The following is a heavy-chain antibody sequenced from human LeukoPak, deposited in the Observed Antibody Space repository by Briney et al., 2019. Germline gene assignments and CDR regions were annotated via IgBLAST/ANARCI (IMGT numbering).Heavy chain of an antibody. CDR3: ARVEPLYDSSGSSFDY. V-gene: IGHV4-39*07. Sequence: SETLSLTCTVSGGSISSSSYYWGWIRQPPGKGLEWIGSIYYSGSTYYNPSLKSRVTISVDTSKNQFSLKLSSVTAADTAVYYCARVEPLYDSSGSSFDYWGQGTLVTVSS. CDR2: IYYSGST. D-gene: IGHD3-22*01. CDR1: GGSISSSSYY. J-gene: IGHJ4*02.